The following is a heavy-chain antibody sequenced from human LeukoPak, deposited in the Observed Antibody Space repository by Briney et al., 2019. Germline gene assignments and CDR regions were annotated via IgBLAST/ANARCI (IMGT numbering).Heavy chain of an antibody. Sequence: GASVKVSCKASGYTFTGYYMHWVRQAPGQGLEWMGWINPNSGGTNYAQKFQGRVTMTRDTSISTAYMELRSLRSDDTAVYYCARVMTTVTTIWFDPWGQGTLVTVSS. CDR3: ARVMTTVTTIWFDP. CDR2: INPNSGGT. V-gene: IGHV1-2*02. CDR1: GYTFTGYY. J-gene: IGHJ5*02. D-gene: IGHD4-17*01.